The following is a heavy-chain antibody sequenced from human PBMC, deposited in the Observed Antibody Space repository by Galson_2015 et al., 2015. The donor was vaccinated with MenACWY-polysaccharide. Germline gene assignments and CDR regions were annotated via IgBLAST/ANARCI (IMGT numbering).Heavy chain of an antibody. V-gene: IGHV3-23*01. D-gene: IGHD1-1*01. CDR3: AKRTGVTTGTDSDY. CDR1: GFPFSSYA. Sequence: SLRLSCAASGFPFSSYAMSWVRQAPGQGLEWLSAIRVTVAGPYYADSVKGLFTISRDNSKNTLYLQMNSLRVEDTAVYYCAKRTGVTTGTDSDYWGQGTLVTVSS. J-gene: IGHJ4*02. CDR2: IRVTVAGP.